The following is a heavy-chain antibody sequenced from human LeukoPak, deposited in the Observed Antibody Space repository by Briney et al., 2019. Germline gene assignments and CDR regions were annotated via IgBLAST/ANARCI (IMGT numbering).Heavy chain of an antibody. CDR2: ISSSGSTI. V-gene: IGHV3-48*03. Sequence: PGGSLRLSCAASGFTFSSYEMNWVRQAPGKGLEWVSYISSSGSTIYYADSVKGRFTISRDNAKNSLYLQMNSLRAEDTAVYYCARGGVRVTLDAFDIWGQGTMVTVSS. J-gene: IGHJ3*02. CDR3: ARGGVRVTLDAFDI. CDR1: GFTFSSYE. D-gene: IGHD4-11*01.